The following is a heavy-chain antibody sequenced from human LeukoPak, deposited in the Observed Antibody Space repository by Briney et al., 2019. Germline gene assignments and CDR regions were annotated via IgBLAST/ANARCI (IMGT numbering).Heavy chain of an antibody. V-gene: IGHV4-39*07. Sequence: PSETLSLTCAVSGGSISSSSYYWGWIRQPPGKGLEWIGSIYYSGSTYYNPSLKSRVTISVDTSKNQFSLRLTSVTAADTAVYYCARAPTTYCLTTTCQPYFDFWGQGTLVTVSS. CDR2: IYYSGST. J-gene: IGHJ4*02. CDR1: GGSISSSSYY. CDR3: ARAPTTYCLTTTCQPYFDF. D-gene: IGHD2-2*01.